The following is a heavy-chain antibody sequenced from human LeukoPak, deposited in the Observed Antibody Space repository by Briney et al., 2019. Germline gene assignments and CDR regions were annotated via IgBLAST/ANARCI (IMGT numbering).Heavy chain of an antibody. CDR1: GYTFTSYY. CDR2: INPSGGST. V-gene: IGHV1-46*01. D-gene: IGHD2-2*02. CDR3: ARATDCSSTSCYTPYYYYYYMDV. Sequence: ASVKVSCKASGYTFTSYYMHWVRQAPGQGLKWMGIINPSGGSTSYAQKFQGRVTMTRDTSTSTVYMELSSLRSEDTAVYYCARATDCSSTSCYTPYYYYYYMDVWGKGTTVTVSS. J-gene: IGHJ6*03.